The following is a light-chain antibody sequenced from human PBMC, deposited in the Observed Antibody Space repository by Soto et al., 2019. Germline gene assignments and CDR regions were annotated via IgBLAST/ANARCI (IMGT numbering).Light chain of an antibody. CDR2: KTS. CDR3: LQDINYPWT. CDR1: QTIRSW. Sequence: DIQMTQSPSTLSVSVGDSVTITCRASQTIRSWLAWYQQKPGKAPKLLIYKTSNLESGVPSRFSGRGSGTDFTLAISSLQPEDSATYYCLQDINYPWTFGQGTKVDIK. V-gene: IGKV1-5*03. J-gene: IGKJ1*01.